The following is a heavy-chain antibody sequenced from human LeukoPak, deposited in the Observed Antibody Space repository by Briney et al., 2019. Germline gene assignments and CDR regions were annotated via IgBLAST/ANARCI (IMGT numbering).Heavy chain of an antibody. D-gene: IGHD6-13*01. J-gene: IGHJ5*02. CDR1: GYTLTELS. Sequence: ASVKVSCKVSGYTLTELSMHWVRQAPGKGLEWMGGFDPEDGETIYAQKFQGRVTMTEDTSTDTAYMKLSSLRSEDTAVYYCATLNLMYSSSSWYVPWFDPWGQGTLVTVSS. CDR2: FDPEDGET. CDR3: ATLNLMYSSSSWYVPWFDP. V-gene: IGHV1-24*01.